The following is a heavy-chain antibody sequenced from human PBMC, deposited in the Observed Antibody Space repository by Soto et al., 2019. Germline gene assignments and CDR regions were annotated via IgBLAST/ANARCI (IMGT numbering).Heavy chain of an antibody. CDR3: ARDSRSTAARRYRFDP. CDR2: IIPIFGTA. D-gene: IGHD6-6*01. Sequence: QVQLVQSGAEVKKPGSSVKVSCKASGGTFSSYAISWVRQAPGQGLEWMGGIIPIFGTANYAQKFQGRGTITTDESTSTAYMELGSLRSEATAVYYCARDSRSTAARRYRFDPWGQGTLVTVSS. V-gene: IGHV1-69*01. CDR1: GGTFSSYA. J-gene: IGHJ5*02.